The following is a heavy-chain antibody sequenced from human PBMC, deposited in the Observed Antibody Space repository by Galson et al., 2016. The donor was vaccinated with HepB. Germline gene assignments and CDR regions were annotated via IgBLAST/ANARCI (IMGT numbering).Heavy chain of an antibody. D-gene: IGHD3-10*01. CDR2: SSAYIGNI. J-gene: IGHJ4*02. V-gene: IGHV1-18*04. Sequence: SVKVSCKASGYTFTKYGITWVRQAPGQGLEWMGWSSAYIGNITYSPKFQDRVTMTTDKSPTTAYMELNSLRSDETAVYYCARGGDRSSGFCDYWGQGTRVSVSS. CDR1: GYTFTKYG. CDR3: ARGGDRSSGFCDY.